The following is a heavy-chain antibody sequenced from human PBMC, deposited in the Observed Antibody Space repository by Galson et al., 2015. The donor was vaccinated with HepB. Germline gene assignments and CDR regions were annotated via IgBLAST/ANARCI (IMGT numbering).Heavy chain of an antibody. J-gene: IGHJ4*02. V-gene: IGHV3-30*02. D-gene: IGHD5-18*01. CDR1: GFTFSSYG. CDR3: AKARREIQLWQRGGY. Sequence: SLRLSCAASGFTFSSYGMHWVRQAPGKGLEWVAFIRYDGSNKYYADSVKGRFTISRDNSKNTLYLQMNSLRAEDTAVYYCAKARREIQLWQRGGYWGQGTLVTVSS. CDR2: IRYDGSNK.